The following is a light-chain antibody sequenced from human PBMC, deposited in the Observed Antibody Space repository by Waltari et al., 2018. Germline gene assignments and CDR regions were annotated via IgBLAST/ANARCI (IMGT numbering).Light chain of an antibody. CDR1: SSDVGRYNY. CDR2: EVN. J-gene: IGLJ3*02. V-gene: IGLV2-23*02. Sequence: QSALTQPASVSGSPGQSITISCTGTSSDVGRYNYVAWYQQPPGKAPKPLIYEVNKRPSGASNRFSGSKSGNTASLTISGLQAEDEADYHCCSYAGSSTFVVFGGGTKVTVL. CDR3: CSYAGSSTFVV.